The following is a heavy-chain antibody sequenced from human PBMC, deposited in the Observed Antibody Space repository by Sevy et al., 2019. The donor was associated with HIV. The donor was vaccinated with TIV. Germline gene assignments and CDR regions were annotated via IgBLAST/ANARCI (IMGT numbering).Heavy chain of an antibody. CDR3: ATGAGL. CDR1: GLTFSNYW. J-gene: IGHJ4*02. D-gene: IGHD6-19*01. CDR2: IKEDGSEK. Sequence: GGSLRLSCVVSGLTFSNYWMTWVRQAPGKGLEWVANIKEDGSEKYYLFSVKDRFTISRDNGKNSLFLQMNSLRVDDTGVYYCATGAGLWGQGPLVTVSS. V-gene: IGHV3-7*01.